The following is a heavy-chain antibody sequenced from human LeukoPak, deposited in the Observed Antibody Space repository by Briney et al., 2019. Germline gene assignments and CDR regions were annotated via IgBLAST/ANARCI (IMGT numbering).Heavy chain of an antibody. CDR2: IYYSGST. D-gene: IGHD4-11*01. J-gene: IGHJ2*01. CDR3: ARHIHSNYKSGWFFDL. V-gene: IGHV4-59*08. Sequence: PSETLSLTCTVSGGSISSYYWSWIRQPPGKGLEWIGYIYYSGSTNYNPSLKSRVTISVDTSKNQFSLKLSSVTAADTAMYFCARHIHSNYKSGWFFDLWGRGTLVTVSS. CDR1: GGSISSYY.